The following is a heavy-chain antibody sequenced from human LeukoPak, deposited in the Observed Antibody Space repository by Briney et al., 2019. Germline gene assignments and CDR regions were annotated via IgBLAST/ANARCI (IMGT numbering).Heavy chain of an antibody. CDR2: IYSGGSK. J-gene: IGHJ4*02. V-gene: IGHV3-53*01. CDR3: ARARAASGHIGSRYFDY. CDR1: GFTLSSNY. Sequence: GGSLRLSCAASGFTLSSNYMSWVRQAPGRGLEWVSVIYSGGSKYYAESGKGRFTISRDNSKDPLSLQMNSRRAADTAVYYCARARAASGHIGSRYFDYWGQGTLVTVSS. D-gene: IGHD1-26*01.